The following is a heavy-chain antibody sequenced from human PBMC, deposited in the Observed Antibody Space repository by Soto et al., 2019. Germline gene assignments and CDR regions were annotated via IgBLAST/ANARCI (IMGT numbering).Heavy chain of an antibody. D-gene: IGHD3-16*01. CDR2: ISGSGGST. J-gene: IGHJ4*02. CDR1: GFTFSSYA. Sequence: GGSLRLSCAASGFTFSSYAMSWVRQAPGKGLEWVSAISGSGGSTYYADSVKGRFTISRDNSKNTLYLHMKSMRAEDTAVYYCEKSRTYYFDYWGQGTLVTVSS. V-gene: IGHV3-23*01. CDR3: EKSRTYYFDY.